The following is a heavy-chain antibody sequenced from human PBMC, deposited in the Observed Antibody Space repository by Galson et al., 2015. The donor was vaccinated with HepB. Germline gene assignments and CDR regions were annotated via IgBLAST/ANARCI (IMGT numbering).Heavy chain of an antibody. J-gene: IGHJ6*02. CDR1: GFTFSGHS. CDR2: ISSDAALM. Sequence: SLRLSCAASGFTFSGHSMHWVRQAPGKGLEWVSFISSDAALMHYAEPVEGRFTISRENAKNSLYLQMNSLRAGDTAVYYCARARGKGGMDVWGQGTTVTVSS. V-gene: IGHV3-21*01. D-gene: IGHD3-10*01. CDR3: ARARGKGGMDV.